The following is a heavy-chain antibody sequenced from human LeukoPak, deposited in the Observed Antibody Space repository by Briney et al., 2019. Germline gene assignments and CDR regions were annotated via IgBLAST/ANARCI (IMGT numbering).Heavy chain of an antibody. J-gene: IGHJ5*02. V-gene: IGHV1-2*02. CDR1: GGTFSIYA. CDR3: ARSGASGSGSCYRCFDP. CDR2: INPNSGGT. D-gene: IGHD3-10*01. Sequence: GASVKVSCKASGGTFSIYAISWVRQAPGQGLEWMGWINPNSGGTNYAQKFQGRVTMTRDTSISTAYMELSRLRSDDTAVYYCARSGASGSGSCYRCFDPWGRGTLVTVSS.